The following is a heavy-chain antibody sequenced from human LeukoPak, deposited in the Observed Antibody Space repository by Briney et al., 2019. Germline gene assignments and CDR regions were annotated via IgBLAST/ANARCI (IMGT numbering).Heavy chain of an antibody. CDR3: ARDSRYYYDRSGYYSYYYYGMDV. Sequence: SVKVSCKASGGTFSNYAVSWVRQAPGQGLEWMGGIIPIFGTANYAQKFQGRVTITADEPTSMAYMELSSLRSEDTAVYYCARDSRYYYDRSGYYSYYYYGMDVWGQGTTVTVSS. CDR1: GGTFSNYA. CDR2: IIPIFGTA. J-gene: IGHJ6*02. D-gene: IGHD3-22*01. V-gene: IGHV1-69*13.